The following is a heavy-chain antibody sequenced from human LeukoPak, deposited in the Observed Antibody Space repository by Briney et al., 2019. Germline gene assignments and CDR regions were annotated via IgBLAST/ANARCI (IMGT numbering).Heavy chain of an antibody. Sequence: APVKVSCKASGYTFTGYYMHWVRQAPGQGLEWMGWINPNRGGTNYAQKFQGRVTMTRDTSISTAYMELSSLTSDDTAVYYCAKDENTHFDYWGQGILVTVSS. J-gene: IGHJ4*02. CDR3: AKDENTHFDY. D-gene: IGHD2-15*01. V-gene: IGHV1-2*02. CDR2: INPNRGGT. CDR1: GYTFTGYY.